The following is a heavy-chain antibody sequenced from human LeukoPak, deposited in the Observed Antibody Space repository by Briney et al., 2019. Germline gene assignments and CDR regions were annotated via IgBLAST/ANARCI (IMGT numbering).Heavy chain of an antibody. V-gene: IGHV3-30*03. D-gene: IGHD6-19*01. CDR3: ARDIGSGWSLEY. CDR1: GFTFTNFV. Sequence: PGGSLRLSCAASGFTFTNFVMHWVRQAPGKGLEWVTFISYDGSDKSYTDSVKGRFTISRDNSKNTLYLQMNSLRDDDTAVYYCARDIGSGWSLEYWGQGTLVTVSS. J-gene: IGHJ4*02. CDR2: ISYDGSDK.